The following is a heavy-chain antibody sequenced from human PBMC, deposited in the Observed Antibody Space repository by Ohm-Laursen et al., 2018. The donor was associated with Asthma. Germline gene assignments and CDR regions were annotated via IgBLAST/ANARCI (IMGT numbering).Heavy chain of an antibody. CDR3: AKGRVAAAMYSDAFDI. D-gene: IGHD6-13*01. Sequence: RSLRLSCTASGFSFSNYGMHWVRQAPGKGLEWVAVISYDGRNTYYADSVKGRFTISRDNSKNTLYLQMDSLRAEDTAVYYCAKGRVAAAMYSDAFDIWGQGTKVSVSS. V-gene: IGHV3-30*18. CDR1: GFSFSNYG. CDR2: ISYDGRNT. J-gene: IGHJ3*02.